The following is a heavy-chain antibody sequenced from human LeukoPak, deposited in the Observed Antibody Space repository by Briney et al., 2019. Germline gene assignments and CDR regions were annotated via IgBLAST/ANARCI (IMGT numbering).Heavy chain of an antibody. CDR3: AREMGRFVWFGESQYYFDY. J-gene: IGHJ4*02. D-gene: IGHD3-10*01. CDR2: IYYRSKWYN. Sequence: SQTLSLTCAISGDSVSSNSAAWNWIRQSPSRGLECLGRIYYRSKWYNDYAVSVKSRITINPDTSNNQFSLQLNSVAPEDTAVYYGAREMGRFVWFGESQYYFDYWGQGTLVTVSS. CDR1: GDSVSSNSAA. V-gene: IGHV6-1*01.